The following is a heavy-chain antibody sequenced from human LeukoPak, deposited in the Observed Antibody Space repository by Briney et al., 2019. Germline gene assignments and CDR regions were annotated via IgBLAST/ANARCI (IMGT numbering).Heavy chain of an antibody. Sequence: SETLSLTCSVSGSSISSDKYWGWVRQPPGKGLEWIRSIKHRGSNYYNPSLKSRVTISVDTSKNQFSLKLSSVTAADTAVYYCARVVGATSIDYWGQGILVTVSS. CDR3: ARVVGATSIDY. CDR2: IKHRGSN. J-gene: IGHJ4*02. D-gene: IGHD2-15*01. CDR1: GSSISSDKY. V-gene: IGHV4-38-2*02.